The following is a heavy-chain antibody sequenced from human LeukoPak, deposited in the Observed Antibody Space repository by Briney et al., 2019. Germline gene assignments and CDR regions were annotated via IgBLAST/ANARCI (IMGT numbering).Heavy chain of an antibody. V-gene: IGHV3-7*01. Sequence: PGGSLRLSCAASEFTFGNYWMSWVRQAPGKGLEWVANIKQDGREKYYMDSVKGRFTISRDNAENSLYLQMNSLRPEDTAVYYCARDPRITMVRGPGWFDPWGQGTLVTVSS. D-gene: IGHD3-10*01. J-gene: IGHJ5*02. CDR3: ARDPRITMVRGPGWFDP. CDR2: IKQDGREK. CDR1: EFTFGNYW.